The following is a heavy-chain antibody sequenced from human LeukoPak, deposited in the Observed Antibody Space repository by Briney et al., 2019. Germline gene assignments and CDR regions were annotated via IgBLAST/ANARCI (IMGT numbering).Heavy chain of an antibody. CDR1: GGSVSSYY. Sequence: SETLSLTCSVSGGSVSSYYWSWIRQPPGKGLEWIGYVYYTGSTNYNPSLKSRVTMFEDKSKNQFSLRLCSVTVADTAVYYCARHFAYSSSSYFDYWGQGSLVTVSS. CDR3: ARHFAYSSSSYFDY. J-gene: IGHJ4*02. CDR2: VYYTGST. V-gene: IGHV4-59*08. D-gene: IGHD6-6*01.